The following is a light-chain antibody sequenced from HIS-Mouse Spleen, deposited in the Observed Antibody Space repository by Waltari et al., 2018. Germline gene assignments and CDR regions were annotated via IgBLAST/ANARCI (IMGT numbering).Light chain of an antibody. CDR3: AAWDDSLNGWV. J-gene: IGLJ3*02. Sequence: QSVLTQPPSESGTPGQRVTISCSGSSSNIGSNTVNWYQQLPGTAPKLLIYSNNHRPSGVPDRFSGSESGTSASLAISGLQSEDEADYYCAAWDDSLNGWVFGVGTKLTVL. CDR1: SSNIGSNT. V-gene: IGLV1-44*01. CDR2: SNN.